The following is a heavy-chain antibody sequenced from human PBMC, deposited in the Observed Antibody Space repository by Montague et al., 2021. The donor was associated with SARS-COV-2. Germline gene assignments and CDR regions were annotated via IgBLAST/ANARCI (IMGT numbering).Heavy chain of an antibody. J-gene: IGHJ3*02. Sequence: SETLSLTCTISGGSISSRSYYWGWIRQPPGKGLEWIGGIYYSGNTYYNPSPKSRVTISVDPSKNQFSLKLTSVTAADTAVYFCAREGAVAGARRTFDIWGQGTMVTVSS. CDR2: IYYSGNT. CDR3: AREGAVAGARRTFDI. V-gene: IGHV4-39*07. D-gene: IGHD1-26*01. CDR1: GGSISSRSYY.